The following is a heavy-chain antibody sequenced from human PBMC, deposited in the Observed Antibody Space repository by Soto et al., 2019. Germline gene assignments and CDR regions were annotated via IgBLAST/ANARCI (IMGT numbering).Heavy chain of an antibody. J-gene: IGHJ4*02. Sequence: EVQVLESGGGLVQPGGSVRLSCAASGFTFNNYAMGWVRQAPEKGLEWVSAITDSGSDTYYVDSVKGRFTISRDNSKDTLYLQMNSLRAEDTAVYYCAKLGSSSWSPHYYFDYWGQGTLVTVSS. V-gene: IGHV3-23*01. CDR3: AKLGSSSWSPHYYFDY. CDR2: ITDSGSDT. CDR1: GFTFNNYA. D-gene: IGHD2-2*01.